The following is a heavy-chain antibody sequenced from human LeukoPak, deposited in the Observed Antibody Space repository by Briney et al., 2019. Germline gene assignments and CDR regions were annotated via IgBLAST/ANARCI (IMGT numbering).Heavy chain of an antibody. CDR3: ARCGHYDAYRV. CDR2: IYVGDSDT. D-gene: IGHD2-21*02. Sequence: GESLKISCKGSGHTFSISWIGWVRQKPGERLEWMGIIYVGDSDTRYNPSFQGQVTISADRSTSTAYLQWSSLKSSDTAIYYCARCGHYDAYRVWGQGTLVSVSS. V-gene: IGHV5-51*01. CDR1: GHTFSISW. J-gene: IGHJ3*01.